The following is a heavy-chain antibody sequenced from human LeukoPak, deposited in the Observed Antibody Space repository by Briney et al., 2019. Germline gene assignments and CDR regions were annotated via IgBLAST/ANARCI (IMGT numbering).Heavy chain of an antibody. CDR1: GASISTSGHY. J-gene: IGHJ4*02. Sequence: PSETLSLTCSVSGASISTSGHYCSWIRQHPGKGLDWIGYIYYSGDTHHNASLRSRVSISVDTSQSQFSLKLSSVTAADTAVYYCARVLNYYDNSGYFYFFDYWGQGTPVTVSS. D-gene: IGHD3-22*01. CDR3: ARVLNYYDNSGYFYFFDY. V-gene: IGHV4-31*03. CDR2: IYYSGDT.